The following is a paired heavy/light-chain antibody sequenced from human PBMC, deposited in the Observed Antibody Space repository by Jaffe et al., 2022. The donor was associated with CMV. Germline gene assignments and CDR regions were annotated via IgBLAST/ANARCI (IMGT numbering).Heavy chain of an antibody. Sequence: QVTLRESGPALVKPTQTLTLTCTFSGFSLSTSGMCVSWIRQPPGKALEWLALIDWDDDKYYSTSLKTRLTISKDTSKNQVVLTMTNMDPVDTATYYCARIRGWLVTDKEYYFDYWGQGTLVTVSS. J-gene: IGHJ4*02. CDR3: ARIRGWLVTDKEYYFDY. D-gene: IGHD6-19*01. CDR2: IDWDDDK. V-gene: IGHV2-70*01. CDR1: GFSLSTSGMC.
Light chain of an antibody. CDR3: QQSYSTPQ. CDR1: QSISSY. V-gene: IGKV1-39*01. Sequence: DIQMTQSPSSLSASVGDRVTITCRASQSISSYLNWYQQKPGKAPKLLIYAASSLQSGVPSRFSGSGSGTDFTLTISSLQPEDFATYYCQQSYSTPQFGGGTKVEIK. J-gene: IGKJ4*02. CDR2: AAS.